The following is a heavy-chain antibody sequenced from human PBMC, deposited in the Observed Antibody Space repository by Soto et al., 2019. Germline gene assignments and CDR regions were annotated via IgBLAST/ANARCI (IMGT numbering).Heavy chain of an antibody. CDR2: MNPNSGNT. V-gene: IGHV1-8*01. D-gene: IGHD3-3*01. CDR3: ARDDFWSGYPKTYYYYGMDV. Sequence: ASVKVSCKASGYTFTSYDINWVRQATGQGPGWMGWMNPNSGNTGYAQKFQGRVAMTRNTSISTAYMELSSLRSEDTAVYYCARDDFWSGYPKTYYYYGMDVWGQGTTVTVSS. CDR1: GYTFTSYD. J-gene: IGHJ6*02.